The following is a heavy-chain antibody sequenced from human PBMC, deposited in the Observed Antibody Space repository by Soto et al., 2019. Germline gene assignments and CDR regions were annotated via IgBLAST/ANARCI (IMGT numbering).Heavy chain of an antibody. CDR1: GGSFSGYY. D-gene: IGHD1-20*01. CDR2: INHSGST. J-gene: IGHJ6*02. V-gene: IGHV4-34*01. Sequence: SETLSLTCAVYGGSFSGYYWSWIRQPPGKGLEWIGEINHSGSTNYNPSLRGRVTISVDTSKNQFSLKLSSVTAADTAVYYCARGGGITGTTFYLYYYYGMDVWGQGTTVTV. CDR3: ARGGGITGTTFYLYYYYGMDV.